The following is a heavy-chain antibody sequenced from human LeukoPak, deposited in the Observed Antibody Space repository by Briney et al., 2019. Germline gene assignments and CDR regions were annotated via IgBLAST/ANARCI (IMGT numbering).Heavy chain of an antibody. V-gene: IGHV3-66*01. J-gene: IGHJ4*02. Sequence: PGGSLRLSCAASGFNVRSNYMSWVRQAPGKGLEWVSVVYSGGSTHHADSVKGRFTISRDNSKNTLYLHMNSLRAEDTAVYYCARVQWLSFDYWGQGTLVTVSS. CDR1: GFNVRSNY. D-gene: IGHD3-22*01. CDR2: VYSGGST. CDR3: ARVQWLSFDY.